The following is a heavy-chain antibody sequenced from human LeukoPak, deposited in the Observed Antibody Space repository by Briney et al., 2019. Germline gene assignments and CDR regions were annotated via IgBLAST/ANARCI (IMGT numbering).Heavy chain of an antibody. CDR1: GFAFSSHC. J-gene: IGHJ6*02. Sequence: GGSLRLSCAASGFAFSSHCMNWVRQAPGKGLEWVANVNREGSDKNYVDSVKGRFTISRDNAKNSLYLQMNSLRVEDTAVYYCARDGVPGGRDVWGQGTTVTVS. CDR2: VNREGSDK. V-gene: IGHV3-7*01. CDR3: ARDGVPGGRDV. D-gene: IGHD3-16*01.